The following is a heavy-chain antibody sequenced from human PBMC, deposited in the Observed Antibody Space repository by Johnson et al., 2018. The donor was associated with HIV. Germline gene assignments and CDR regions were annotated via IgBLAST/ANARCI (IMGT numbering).Heavy chain of an antibody. CDR3: ARDGRDLFTRGSFDV. V-gene: IGHV3-66*02. J-gene: IGHJ3*01. Sequence: MLLVESGGGLVQPGGSLRLSCAASGITVGTNYMSWVRQAPGKGLEWVSVIFSVGDVYYADSVKGRFTISSDNSKNMVYLQMNSLRPEDTAVYYCARDGRDLFTRGSFDVWGQGTVVTVSS. CDR1: GITVGTNY. D-gene: IGHD3-10*02. CDR2: IFSVGDV.